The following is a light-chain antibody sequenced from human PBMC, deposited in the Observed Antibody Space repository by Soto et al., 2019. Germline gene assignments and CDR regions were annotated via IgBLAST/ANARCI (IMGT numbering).Light chain of an antibody. V-gene: IGKV3-20*01. Sequence: ESMLTQSPGTRSLSPGERATLSCRASQSVSTRYLAWYQQKPGQAPRLLIYGASIRATGIPDRFSGSGSGTDFTITLSRLAPEAVAVYYCRQFGSSPRAFTFGKGKKLE. CDR2: GAS. J-gene: IGKJ2*01. CDR3: RQFGSSPRAFT. CDR1: QSVSTRY.